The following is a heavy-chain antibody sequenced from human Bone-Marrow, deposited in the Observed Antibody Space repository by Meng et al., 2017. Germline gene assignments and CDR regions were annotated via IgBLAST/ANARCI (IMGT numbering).Heavy chain of an antibody. J-gene: IGHJ4*02. Sequence: GESLKISCAASGFTFSSYWMSWVRQAPGKGLEWVANIKQDGSEKYYVDSVKGRFTISRDNAKNSLYLQMNSLRAEDTAVYYCARDLLSGSYHNDYWGQGTLVTVSS. CDR3: ARDLLSGSYHNDY. CDR2: IKQDGSEK. V-gene: IGHV3-7*03. D-gene: IGHD1-26*01. CDR1: GFTFSSYW.